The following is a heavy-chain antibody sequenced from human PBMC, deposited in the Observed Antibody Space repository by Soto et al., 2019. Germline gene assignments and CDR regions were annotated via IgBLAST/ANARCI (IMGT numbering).Heavy chain of an antibody. V-gene: IGHV3-48*02. CDR1: GFTFSTDS. J-gene: IGHJ4*02. D-gene: IGHD6-19*01. CDR3: ARFFGSGFDY. Sequence: GGSLRLSCVASGFTFSTDSMNWVRQAPGKGLEWVAHISTSGTTRYYADSVKGRFTISRDNAKTSLYLQMDSLRNEDTAVYYCARFFGSGFDYWGQGTLVTVSS. CDR2: ISTSGTTR.